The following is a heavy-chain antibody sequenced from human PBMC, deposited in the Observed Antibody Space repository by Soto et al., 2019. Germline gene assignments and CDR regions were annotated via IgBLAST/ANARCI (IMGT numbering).Heavy chain of an antibody. V-gene: IGHV5-51*01. CDR3: ARGPDCSGGSCYWFDP. Sequence: GESLKISCKGSGYSFTSYWIGWVRQMPGKGLEWMGIIYPGDSDTRYSPSFQGQVTISADKSISTAYLQWSSLKASDTAMYYCARGPDCSGGSCYWFDPWGQGPLVTVSS. J-gene: IGHJ5*02. CDR2: IYPGDSDT. D-gene: IGHD2-15*01. CDR1: GYSFTSYW.